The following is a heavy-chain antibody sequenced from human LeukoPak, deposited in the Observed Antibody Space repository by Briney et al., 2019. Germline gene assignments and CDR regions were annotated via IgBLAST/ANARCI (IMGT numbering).Heavy chain of an antibody. Sequence: ASVKVSCXASGYTFTGYYMHWVRQAPGQGPEWMGWINPNSGGTNYAQKFQGRVTMTRDMSINTAYMELSRLRSDDTAVYYCARGRVGATDFDYWGQGTLVTVSS. CDR1: GYTFTGYY. V-gene: IGHV1-2*02. J-gene: IGHJ4*02. CDR3: ARGRVGATDFDY. D-gene: IGHD1-26*01. CDR2: INPNSGGT.